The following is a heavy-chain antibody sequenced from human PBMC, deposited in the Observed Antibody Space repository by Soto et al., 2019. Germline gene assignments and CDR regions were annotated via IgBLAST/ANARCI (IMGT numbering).Heavy chain of an antibody. CDR2: ISYDGSNK. CDR3: AKDWAPVTHYYYYYMDV. CDR1: GFTFSSYG. V-gene: IGHV3-30*18. D-gene: IGHD4-4*01. Sequence: QVQLVESGGGVVQPGRSLRLSCAASGFTFSSYGMHWVRQAPGKGLEWVAVISYDGSNKYYADSVKGRFTISRDNSKNTLYLQMISLCAEDTAVYYCAKDWAPVTHYYYYYMDVWGKGTTVTVSS. J-gene: IGHJ6*03.